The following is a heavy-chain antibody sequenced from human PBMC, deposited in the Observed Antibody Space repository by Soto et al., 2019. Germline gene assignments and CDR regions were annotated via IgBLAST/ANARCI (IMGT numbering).Heavy chain of an antibody. Sequence: PGGSLRLSCAASGFTFSSYAMSWVRQAPGKGLEWVSFISGSGVSTFYADSVKGRFTISRDNSKNTLYLQMNSLRAEDTAVYYCAREGLELRGGPDWFDPWGQGTLVTVSS. CDR2: ISGSGVST. CDR3: AREGLELRGGPDWFDP. CDR1: GFTFSSYA. J-gene: IGHJ5*02. V-gene: IGHV3-23*01. D-gene: IGHD1-7*01.